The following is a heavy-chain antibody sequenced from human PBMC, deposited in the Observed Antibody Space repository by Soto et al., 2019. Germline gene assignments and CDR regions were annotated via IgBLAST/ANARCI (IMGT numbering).Heavy chain of an antibody. CDR3: ARDRNYYYDRSWVDY. CDR2: IYYSGST. J-gene: IGHJ4*01. CDR1: GGSISSGDYY. D-gene: IGHD3-22*01. Sequence: PSETLSLTCTVSGGSISSGDYYWSWIRQPPGKGLEWIGYIYYSGSTYYNPSLKSRVTISLDTSKNQFSLKLRSLRSDDTAVYYCARDRNYYYDRSWVDYWGQGTLVTVSS. V-gene: IGHV4-30-4*02.